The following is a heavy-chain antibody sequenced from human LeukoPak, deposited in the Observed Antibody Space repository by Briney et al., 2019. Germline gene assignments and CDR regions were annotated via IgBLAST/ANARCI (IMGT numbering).Heavy chain of an antibody. CDR3: ARPSRTVGGDPDAFDI. CDR1: GGSISSGDYY. V-gene: IGHV4-30-4*08. D-gene: IGHD1-26*01. CDR2: IYYSGST. J-gene: IGHJ3*02. Sequence: SQTLSLTCTVSGGSISSGDYYWSWIRQPPGKGLEWIVYIYYSGSTYYNPSLKSRVTISVDTSKNQFSLKLSSVTAADTAVYYCARPSRTVGGDPDAFDIWGQGTMVTVSS.